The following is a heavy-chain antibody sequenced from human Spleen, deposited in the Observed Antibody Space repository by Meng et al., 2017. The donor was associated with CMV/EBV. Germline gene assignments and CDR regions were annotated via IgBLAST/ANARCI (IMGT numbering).Heavy chain of an antibody. V-gene: IGHV3-7*01. J-gene: IGHJ4*02. CDR1: GFTFSSYW. Sequence: GESLKISFAASGFTFSSYWMSWVRQAPGKGLEWVANIKQDGSEKYYVDFVKGRFTISRDNAKNSLYLQMNSLCAEDTAVYYCAKKGNPAATGYLDYWGQGTLVTVSS. D-gene: IGHD1-26*01. CDR2: IKQDGSEK. CDR3: AKKGNPAATGYLDY.